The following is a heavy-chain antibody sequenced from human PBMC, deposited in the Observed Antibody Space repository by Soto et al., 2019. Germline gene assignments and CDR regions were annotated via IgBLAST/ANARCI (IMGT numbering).Heavy chain of an antibody. CDR2: ISSRGDT. Sequence: PGGSLRLSCAASGFSFSTYSMNWVRQAPGKGLEWVSSISSRGDTYYADSVKGRFTISRDNAKNSVSLQMDSLRAEDAALYYCAREETAWPLAYGLDVWGQGTTVTVSS. CDR1: GFSFSTYS. J-gene: IGHJ6*02. D-gene: IGHD2-21*02. CDR3: AREETAWPLAYGLDV. V-gene: IGHV3-21*01.